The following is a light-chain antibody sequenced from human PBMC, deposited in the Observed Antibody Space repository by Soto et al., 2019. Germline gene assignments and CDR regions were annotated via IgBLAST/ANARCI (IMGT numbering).Light chain of an antibody. V-gene: IGLV2-11*01. CDR3: CSYAGSYTYV. Sequence: QSALTQPRSVSGSPGQSVTISCTGTSSDVGGNNYVSWYQQHPGKAPKLMIYDVSKRPSGVPDHFSGSKSGNTASLTIFGLQAEDEADYYCCSYAGSYTYVFGTGTKVTVL. J-gene: IGLJ1*01. CDR2: DVS. CDR1: SSDVGGNNY.